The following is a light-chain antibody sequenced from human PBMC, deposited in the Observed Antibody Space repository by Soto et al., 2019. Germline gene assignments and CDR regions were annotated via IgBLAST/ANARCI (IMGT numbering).Light chain of an antibody. V-gene: IGKV3-20*01. CDR2: GAS. CDR1: QSVSSSY. J-gene: IGKJ5*01. Sequence: EIVLTQSPGTLSLSPGERDTLSCRASQSVSSSYLAWYQQKPGQAPRLLIYGASSRATGIPDRFSGSGSGTDFTLTISRLEPEDFAVYYCQQYGSFSITFGQGTRLEIK. CDR3: QQYGSFSIT.